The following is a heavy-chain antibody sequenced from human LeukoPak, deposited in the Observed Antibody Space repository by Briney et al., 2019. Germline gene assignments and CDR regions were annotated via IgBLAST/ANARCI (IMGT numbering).Heavy chain of an antibody. CDR3: ARDGRYFDWLIVGYDI. J-gene: IGHJ3*02. Sequence: KPSETLSLTCAVSGYTISSGYYWGWTRQPPGKELEWIGSIYHSGSTYYNPSLKSRVTISVDTSKNQFSLKLSSVTAADTAVYYCARDGRYFDWLIVGYDIWGQGTMVTVSS. CDR1: GYTISSGYY. V-gene: IGHV4-38-2*02. CDR2: IYHSGST. D-gene: IGHD3-9*01.